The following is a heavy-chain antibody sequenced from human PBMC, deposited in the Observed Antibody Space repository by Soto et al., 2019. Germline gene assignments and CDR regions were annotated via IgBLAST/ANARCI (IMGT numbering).Heavy chain of an antibody. J-gene: IGHJ4*02. D-gene: IGHD1-1*01. V-gene: IGHV1-8*01. CDR2: MNPNSGDT. CDR3: ARVGGNWNEAYVDY. Sequence: ASVKVSCKASGYTFTNYDINWVRQATGQGPEWMGWMNPNSGDTGYAQNFQGRVTLTRDTSIRTAYMELSSLRSEDTAVYYCARVGGNWNEAYVDYWGQGTVVTVSS. CDR1: GYTFTNYD.